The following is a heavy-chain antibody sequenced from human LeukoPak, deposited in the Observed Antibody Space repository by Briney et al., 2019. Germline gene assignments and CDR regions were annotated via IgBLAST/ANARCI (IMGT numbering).Heavy chain of an antibody. CDR1: GYSFTNYA. V-gene: IGHV1-18*01. Sequence: ASVKVSCKASGYSFTNYAMNWVRQAPGQGLEWMGWISAYNGNANYAQKLQGRVTMTTDTSTSTAYMELRSLRSDDTAVYYCARDKEYYDFWSGYYAFDYWGQGTLVTVSS. J-gene: IGHJ4*02. CDR3: ARDKEYYDFWSGYYAFDY. D-gene: IGHD3-3*01. CDR2: ISAYNGNA.